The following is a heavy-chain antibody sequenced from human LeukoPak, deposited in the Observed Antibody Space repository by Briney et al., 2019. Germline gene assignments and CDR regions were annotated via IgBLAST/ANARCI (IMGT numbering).Heavy chain of an antibody. Sequence: SETLSFTCAVSGSSISSGYYWDWIRQPPGKGLEWIGSIYHSGSTYYNTSLKGRVTISLDMSKNQFSLRLRSVTAADTAMYYCARRRYDFWSGSPLDYWGRGTLVTASS. CDR3: ARRRYDFWSGSPLDY. CDR2: IYHSGST. D-gene: IGHD3-3*01. CDR1: GSSISSGYY. J-gene: IGHJ4*02. V-gene: IGHV4-38-2*01.